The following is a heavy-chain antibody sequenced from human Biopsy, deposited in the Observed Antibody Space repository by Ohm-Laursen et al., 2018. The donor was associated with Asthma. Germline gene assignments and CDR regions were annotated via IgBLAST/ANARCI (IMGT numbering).Heavy chain of an antibody. CDR1: GFTFSNVF. V-gene: IGHV3-11*01. Sequence: GSLRLSCAASGFTFSNVFIDWVRQSPGKGLEWVYSISSSGSTKYPAQSVQGRFTISRDNDQKSLFLQMNDLRADDTAIYFCARVLESSDRGPFYFFALDVWGQGTTVAVS. D-gene: IGHD6-25*01. J-gene: IGHJ6*02. CDR3: ARVLESSDRGPFYFFALDV. CDR2: ISSSGSTK.